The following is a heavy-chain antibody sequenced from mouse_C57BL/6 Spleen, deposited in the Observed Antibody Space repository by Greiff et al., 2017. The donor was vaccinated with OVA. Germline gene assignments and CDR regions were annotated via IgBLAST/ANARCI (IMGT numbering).Heavy chain of an antibody. CDR2: IYPGSGST. Sequence: QVQLQQPGAELVKPGASVKMSCKASGYTFTSYWITWVKQRPGQGLEWIGAIYPGSGSTNYNEKFKSKATLTVDTSSSTAYMQLSSLTSEDSAVYYCARVLDYYGTVWYFDVWGTGTTVTVSS. D-gene: IGHD1-1*01. J-gene: IGHJ1*03. CDR1: GYTFTSYW. CDR3: ARVLDYYGTVWYFDV. V-gene: IGHV1-55*01.